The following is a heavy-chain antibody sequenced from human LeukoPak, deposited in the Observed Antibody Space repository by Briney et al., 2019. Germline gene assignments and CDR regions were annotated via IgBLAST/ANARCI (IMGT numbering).Heavy chain of an antibody. CDR1: GFTFSSYG. CDR3: AKEELIDFWSGNRVYFDY. D-gene: IGHD3-3*01. J-gene: IGHJ4*02. CDR2: ISYDGSNK. V-gene: IGHV3-30*18. Sequence: QPGRSLRLSCAASGFTFSSYGMHWVRQAPGKGLEWVAVISYDGSNKYYADSVKGRFTISRDNSKNTLYLQMNSLRAEDTAVYYCAKEELIDFWSGNRVYFDYWGQGTLVTVSS.